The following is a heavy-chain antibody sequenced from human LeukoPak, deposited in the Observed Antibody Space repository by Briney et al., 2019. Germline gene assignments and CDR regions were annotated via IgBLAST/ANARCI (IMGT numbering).Heavy chain of an antibody. V-gene: IGHV4-30-2*01. Sequence: SQTLSLTCAVSGGSISSGGYSWSWIRQPPGKGLEWIGYIYHSGSTYYNPSLKSRVTISVDRSKNQFSLKLSSVTAADTAVYYCVSSVTTRYFDYWGQGTLVTVSS. CDR3: VSSVTTRYFDY. CDR2: IYHSGST. J-gene: IGHJ4*02. D-gene: IGHD4-17*01. CDR1: GGSISSGGYS.